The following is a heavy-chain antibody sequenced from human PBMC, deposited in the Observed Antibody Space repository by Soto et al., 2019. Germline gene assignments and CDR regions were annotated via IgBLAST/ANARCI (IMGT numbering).Heavy chain of an antibody. J-gene: IGHJ4*02. D-gene: IGHD5-18*01. CDR2: ISSSGSTI. V-gene: IGHV3-48*03. Sequence: AGGSLRLSCAASGFTFSSYEMNWVRQAPGKGLEWVSYISSSGSTIYYADSVKGRFTISRDNAKNSLYLQMNSLRAEDTAVYYCAGGYGSRGYSYGIGYWGQGTLVTVSS. CDR3: AGGYGSRGYSYGIGY. CDR1: GFTFSSYE.